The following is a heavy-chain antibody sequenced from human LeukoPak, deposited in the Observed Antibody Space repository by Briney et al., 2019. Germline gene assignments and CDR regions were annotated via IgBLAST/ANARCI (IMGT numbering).Heavy chain of an antibody. V-gene: IGHV5-51*01. Sequence: GESLKISCKGSGYSFTSYWIGWVRQMPGKGLEWMGIIYPGDSDTRYSPSFQGQVTISADKSISTAYLQWGSLKASDTAMYYCARTGIAAAGTWWFDPWGQGTLVTVSS. D-gene: IGHD6-13*01. CDR2: IYPGDSDT. J-gene: IGHJ5*02. CDR1: GYSFTSYW. CDR3: ARTGIAAAGTWWFDP.